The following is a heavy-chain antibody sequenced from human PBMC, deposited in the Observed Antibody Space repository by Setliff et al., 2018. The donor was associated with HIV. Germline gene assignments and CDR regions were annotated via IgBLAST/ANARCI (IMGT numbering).Heavy chain of an antibody. CDR1: GYTFTSYD. CDR3: ARGTTPLGWFDP. V-gene: IGHV1-8*03. CDR2: MNPNSGNT. Sequence: ASVKVSCNASGYTFTSYDINWVRQATGQGLEWIGWMNPNSGNTGYAQKFRGRVTITRNTSISTAYMELRSLRSDDTAVYYCARGTTPLGWFDPWGQGTLVTVSS. D-gene: IGHD7-27*01. J-gene: IGHJ5*02.